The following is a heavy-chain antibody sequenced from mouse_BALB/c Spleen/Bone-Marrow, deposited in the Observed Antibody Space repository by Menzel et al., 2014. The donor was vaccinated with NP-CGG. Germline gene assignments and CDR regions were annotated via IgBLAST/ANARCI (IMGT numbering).Heavy chain of an antibody. CDR3: ARYDYAMDY. D-gene: IGHD2-14*01. J-gene: IGHJ4*01. CDR2: INPGSGGT. CDR1: GYAFTNYL. V-gene: IGHV1-54*01. Sequence: SGAELVRPGTSVKVSCKASGYAFTNYLIEWVKQRPGQGLEWIGVINPGSGGTNYNEKFKGKATLTSDKSSSTAYMELSSLTSEDSAVYYCARYDYAMDYWGQGTSVTVSS.